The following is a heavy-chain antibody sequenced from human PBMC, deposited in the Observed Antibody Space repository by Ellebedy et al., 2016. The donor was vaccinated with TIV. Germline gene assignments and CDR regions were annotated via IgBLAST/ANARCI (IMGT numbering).Heavy chain of an antibody. CDR3: AKTGGYIYGLPDF. Sequence: PGGSLRLSCAASGFTFSSYGMTWVRQAPGKGLEWVSDISGSGDTTYYADSVKGRFTFSRDNSKNTVYLQMNSLRAEDTDVYYCAKTGGYIYGLPDFWGQGTLVTVSS. CDR1: GFTFSSYG. V-gene: IGHV3-23*01. D-gene: IGHD5-18*01. CDR2: ISGSGDTT. J-gene: IGHJ4*02.